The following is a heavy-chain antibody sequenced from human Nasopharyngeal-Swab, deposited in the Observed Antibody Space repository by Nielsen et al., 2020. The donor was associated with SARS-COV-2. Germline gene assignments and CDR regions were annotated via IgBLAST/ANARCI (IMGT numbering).Heavy chain of an antibody. V-gene: IGHV3-23*01. CDR2: ISGSGGST. CDR1: GFTFSSYA. J-gene: IGHJ5*02. CDR3: AKDGVYGSGSYSWFDP. Sequence: GGSLRLSCAASGFTFSSYAMSWVRQAPGKGLEWVSAISGSGGSTYYADSVKGRFTISRDNSKNTLNLQMNSLRAEDTAVYYCAKDGVYGSGSYSWFDPWGQGTLVTVSS. D-gene: IGHD3-10*01.